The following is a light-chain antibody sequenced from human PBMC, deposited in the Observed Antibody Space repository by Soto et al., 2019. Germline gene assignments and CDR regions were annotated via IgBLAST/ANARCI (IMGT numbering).Light chain of an antibody. CDR2: DVS. CDR1: SSDVGGYNH. CDR3: SSYTTSSTRV. J-gene: IGLJ1*01. V-gene: IGLV2-14*01. Sequence: QSVLTQPASVCGAPGQSITISCTGTSSDVGGYNHVSWYQQHPGKAPKLMIYDVSNRPSGVSNRFSGSKSGNTASLTISGLQAEDEADYYCSSYTTSSTRVFGTGTKVTVL.